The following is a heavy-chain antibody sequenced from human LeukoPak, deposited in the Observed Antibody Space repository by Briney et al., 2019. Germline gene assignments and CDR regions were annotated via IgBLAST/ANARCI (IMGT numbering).Heavy chain of an antibody. J-gene: IGHJ6*02. CDR2: IYGGGTT. V-gene: IGHV3-53*01. D-gene: IGHD2/OR15-2a*01. CDR1: GFTVSSNY. CDR3: ARDRRGYFGYGMDV. Sequence: GGSLRLSCAASGFTVSSNYMSWVRQAPGKGLEWVSVIYGGGTTYYADSVKGRFTISRDNSKNTLYLQMNSLRAEDTAVYYCARDRRGYFGYGMDVWGQGTTVTVSS.